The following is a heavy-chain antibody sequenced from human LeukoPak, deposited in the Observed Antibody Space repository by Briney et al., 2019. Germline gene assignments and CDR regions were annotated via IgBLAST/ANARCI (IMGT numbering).Heavy chain of an antibody. CDR3: TTEFKELGSFFYFYYMDV. J-gene: IGHJ6*03. Sequence: GGSLRRSCTASGFTFSNAGMNWVRQAPGKGLEWVGRIKTKSEGGTTDYAAPAKGRFTISRDDSKNALFLQMDSLKSDDTAMYYCTTEFKELGSFFYFYYMDVWGTGTTVTISS. D-gene: IGHD3-10*01. CDR1: GFTFSNAG. CDR2: IKTKSEGGTT. V-gene: IGHV3-15*01.